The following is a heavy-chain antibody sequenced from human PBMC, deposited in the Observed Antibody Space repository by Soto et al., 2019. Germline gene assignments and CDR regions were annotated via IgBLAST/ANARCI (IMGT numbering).Heavy chain of an antibody. D-gene: IGHD6-6*01. CDR2: ISYDGSNK. J-gene: IGHJ6*02. Sequence: QVQLVESGGGVVQPGRSLRLSCAASGFTFSSYGMHWVRQAPGKGLEWVAVISYDGSNKYYADSVKGRFTISRDNSKNTLYLQMHSLRAEDTAVYYCAKSFLTGAARPSFRYYYYYYGMDVWGQGTTVTVSS. CDR1: GFTFSSYG. V-gene: IGHV3-30*18. CDR3: AKSFLTGAARPSFRYYYYYYGMDV.